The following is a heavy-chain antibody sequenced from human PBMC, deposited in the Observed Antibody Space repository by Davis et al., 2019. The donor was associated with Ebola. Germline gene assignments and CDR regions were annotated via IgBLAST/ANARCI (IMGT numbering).Heavy chain of an antibody. D-gene: IGHD6-6*01. J-gene: IGHJ4*02. CDR1: GFTFSTHG. CDR3: ARGRYPTSSLDY. Sequence: AASVKVSCKASGFTFSTHGISWVRQAPGQGLEWMGWISDFARTTNYAQKFQGRVTMTTDTSTRTAYMELRSLISDDTAVYYCARGRYPTSSLDYWGQGTLVTVFS. V-gene: IGHV1-18*04. CDR2: ISDFARTT.